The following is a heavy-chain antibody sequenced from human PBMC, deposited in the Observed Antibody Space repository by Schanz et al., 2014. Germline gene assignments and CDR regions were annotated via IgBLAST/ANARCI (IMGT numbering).Heavy chain of an antibody. Sequence: EVQLLESGGGLVQPGGSLRLSCASSGFTLNNAWMNWVRQAPGKGLQWVARIKSKTDGGTRDYAAPVKGRFTISTDDSKNTVYLQMNSRQTEDTPVFYWTADLWFGAVWGVWWGQGTLVTVSS. J-gene: IGHJ4*02. D-gene: IGHD3-10*01. CDR3: TADLWFGAVWGVW. CDR1: GFTLNNAW. V-gene: IGHV3-15*01. CDR2: IKSKTDGGTR.